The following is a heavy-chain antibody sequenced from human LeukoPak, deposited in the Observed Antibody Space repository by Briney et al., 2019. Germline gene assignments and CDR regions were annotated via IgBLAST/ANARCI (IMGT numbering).Heavy chain of an antibody. V-gene: IGHV3-13*01. J-gene: IGHJ4*02. Sequence: PGGSLRLSCAASGFTFSSYDMHWVRQATGKGLEWVSAIGTAGDTYYPGSVKGRFTISRENAKNSLYLQMNSLRAGDTAVYYCARGRADYYDSSGYYLFDYWGQGTLVTVSS. CDR1: GFTFSSYD. CDR2: IGTAGDT. D-gene: IGHD3-22*01. CDR3: ARGRADYYDSSGYYLFDY.